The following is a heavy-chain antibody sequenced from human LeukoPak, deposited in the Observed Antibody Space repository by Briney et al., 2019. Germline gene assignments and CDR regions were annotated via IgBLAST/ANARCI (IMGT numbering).Heavy chain of an antibody. CDR1: GFTFSSYA. CDR3: ARPLHTVTWGCMDV. D-gene: IGHD4-17*01. J-gene: IGHJ6*02. V-gene: IGHV3-30-3*01. Sequence: GGSLRLSCAASGFTFSSYAMHWVRQAPGKGLEWVAVISYDGSNKYYADSVKGRFTISRDNSKNTLYLQMNSLRAEDTAVYYCARPLHTVTWGCMDVWGQGTTVTASS. CDR2: ISYDGSNK.